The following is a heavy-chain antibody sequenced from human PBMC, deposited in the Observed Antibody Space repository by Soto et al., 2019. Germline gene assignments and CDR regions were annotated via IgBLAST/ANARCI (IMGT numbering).Heavy chain of an antibody. CDR2: ISAYNGNT. J-gene: IGHJ4*02. CDR1: GYTFTSYG. Sequence: QVQLVQSGAEVKKPGASVKVSCKASGYTFTSYGISWVRQAPGQGLEWMGWISAYNGNTNYAQKLQGRVTMTTDTSPSTAYMELRRRRSDEPDVYYCASGLGNYYDSSGYYYDHGYFDYWGQGTLVTVSS. V-gene: IGHV1-18*01. D-gene: IGHD3-22*01. CDR3: ASGLGNYYDSSGYYYDHGYFDY.